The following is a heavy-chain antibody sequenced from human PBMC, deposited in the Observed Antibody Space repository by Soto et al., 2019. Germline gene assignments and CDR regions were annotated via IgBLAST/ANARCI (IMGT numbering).Heavy chain of an antibody. CDR3: ARDYYDSSGLSPDYYYYGMDV. J-gene: IGHJ6*02. CDR1: GGSISSYY. CDR2: IYTSGST. V-gene: IGHV4-4*07. Sequence: SETLSLTCTVSGGSISSYYWSWIRQPAGKGLEWIGRIYTSGSTSYNPSLKSRVTMSVDTSKNQFSLRLSSVTEADKAVYYCARDYYDSSGLSPDYYYYGMDVWGQGTTVPVYS. D-gene: IGHD3-22*01.